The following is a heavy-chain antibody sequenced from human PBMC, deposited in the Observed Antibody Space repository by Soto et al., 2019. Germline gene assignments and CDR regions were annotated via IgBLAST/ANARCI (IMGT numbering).Heavy chain of an antibody. D-gene: IGHD4-17*01. CDR2: INHSGST. CDR3: ARGPRRYYFDY. CDR1: GGSFSGYY. V-gene: IGHV4-34*01. Sequence: PSETLSLTCAVYGGSFSGYYWSWIRQPPGKGLEWIGEINHSGSTNYNPSLKSRVTISVDTSKNQFSLKLSSVTAADTAVYYCARGPRRYYFDYWGQGTLVTVSS. J-gene: IGHJ4*02.